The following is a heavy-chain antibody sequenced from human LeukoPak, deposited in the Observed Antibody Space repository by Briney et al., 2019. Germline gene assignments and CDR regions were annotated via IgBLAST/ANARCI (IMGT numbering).Heavy chain of an antibody. J-gene: IGHJ4*02. CDR2: ISYDGSNK. Sequence: PGGSLRLSCAASGFTFSSYAMHWVRQAPGKGLEWVAVISYDGSNKYYADSVKGRFTISRDNSKNTLYLQMNSLRPEDTAVYYCARDRAYCGGACYSFGVSPPYYFDYWGQGTLVTVSS. V-gene: IGHV3-30-3*01. D-gene: IGHD2-21*02. CDR3: ARDRAYCGGACYSFGVSPPYYFDY. CDR1: GFTFSSYA.